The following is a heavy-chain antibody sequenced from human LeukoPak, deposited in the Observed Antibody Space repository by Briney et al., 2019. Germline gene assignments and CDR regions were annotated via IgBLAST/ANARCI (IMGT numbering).Heavy chain of an antibody. D-gene: IGHD6-13*01. CDR2: IYHSGST. Sequence: SQTLSLTCAGSGGSISSGGYSWRWIRQPPGKGLEWIGYIYHSGSTYYNPSLKTRVTISVDTSKNQFSLKLSSVTAADTAVYYWFIAAAGLWLDPWGQGTLVTVSS. CDR3: FIAAAGLWLDP. J-gene: IGHJ5*02. CDR1: GGSISSGGYS. V-gene: IGHV4-30-2*01.